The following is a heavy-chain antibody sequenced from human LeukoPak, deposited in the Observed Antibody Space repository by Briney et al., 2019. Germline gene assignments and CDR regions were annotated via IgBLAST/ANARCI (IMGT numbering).Heavy chain of an antibody. V-gene: IGHV4-38-2*02. CDR1: GYSISSGYY. D-gene: IGHD2-2*01. Sequence: SETLSLTCTVSGYSISSGYYWGWIRQPPGKGLEWIGSIYHSGSTYYNPSLKSRVTFSVDTSKRQFSLRLKSVTAADTAVYYCARGAYCTSINCYGFDYWGQGILVTVSS. CDR2: IYHSGST. J-gene: IGHJ4*02. CDR3: ARGAYCTSINCYGFDY.